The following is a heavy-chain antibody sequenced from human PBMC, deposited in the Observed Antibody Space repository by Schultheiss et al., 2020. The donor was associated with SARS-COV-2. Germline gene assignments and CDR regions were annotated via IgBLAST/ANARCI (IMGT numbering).Heavy chain of an antibody. CDR3: ARDRSGSLGY. Sequence: GGSLRLSCAASGFTFDDYAMHWVRQAPGKGLEWVSGISWNSGSIGYADSVKGRFTISRDNAKNSLYLQMNSLRDEDTAVYYCARDRSGSLGYWGQGTLVTVSS. CDR2: ISWNSGSI. D-gene: IGHD5-12*01. J-gene: IGHJ4*02. V-gene: IGHV3-9*01. CDR1: GFTFDDYA.